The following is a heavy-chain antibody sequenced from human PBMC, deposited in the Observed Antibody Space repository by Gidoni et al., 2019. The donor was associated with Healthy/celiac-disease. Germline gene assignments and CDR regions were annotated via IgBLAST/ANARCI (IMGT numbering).Heavy chain of an antibody. Sequence: QLQLQESGPGLVKPSETLTLTCTVSGGSSSSSSYYGGWIRRPPGKGLEWIGSIYYSGSTYYNPSLKSRVTISVDTSKNQFSLKLSSVTAADTAVYYCARRSLGGWYGIVVGGWFDPWGQGTLVTVSS. J-gene: IGHJ5*02. CDR2: IYYSGST. CDR1: GGSSSSSSYY. CDR3: ARRSLGGWYGIVVGGWFDP. V-gene: IGHV4-39*01. D-gene: IGHD6-19*01.